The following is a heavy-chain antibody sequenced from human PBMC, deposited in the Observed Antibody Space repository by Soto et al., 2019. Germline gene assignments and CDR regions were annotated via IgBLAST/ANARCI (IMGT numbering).Heavy chain of an antibody. CDR2: ISYDGILK. D-gene: IGHD3-10*01. V-gene: IGHV3-30*18. CDR3: AKDFKVSGGHYGSLNYYYGMDV. CDR1: GFTFSTFA. J-gene: IGHJ6*02. Sequence: GGSLRLSCAASGFTFSTFAMLWVRQAPGKGLEWVAIISYDGILKYYADSVKGRFTISRDTSKGAVYLQMNSLTPEDTAVYYCAKDFKVSGGHYGSLNYYYGMDVWGQGTTVTVSS.